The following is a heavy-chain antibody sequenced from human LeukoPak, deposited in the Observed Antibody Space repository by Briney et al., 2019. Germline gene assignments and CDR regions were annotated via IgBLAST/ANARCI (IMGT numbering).Heavy chain of an antibody. CDR1: EFSVGSNY. CDR3: ARGGSYLSAFDI. J-gene: IGHJ3*02. D-gene: IGHD1-26*01. CDR2: IYSGGST. V-gene: IGHV3-53*01. Sequence: GGSLRLSCAASEFSVGSNYMTWVRQAPGKGLEWVSIIYSGGSTFYADSVKGRFTISRDNSKNTLYLQMNSLRAEDTAVYYCARGGSYLSAFDIWGQGTMVTVSS.